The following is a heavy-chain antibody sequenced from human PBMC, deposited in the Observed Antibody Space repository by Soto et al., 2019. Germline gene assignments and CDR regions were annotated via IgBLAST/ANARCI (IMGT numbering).Heavy chain of an antibody. D-gene: IGHD3-22*01. Sequence: PGGSLRLSCAASGVTFKTSEVHWVRQAPGKGLEWLSFIRASDNSIYYADSVEGRFTISRDNDKGLVYLQMNSLRAEDTAVYYCARDPPLSMIVVVGVDDFWGQGTLVTVSS. CDR2: IRASDNSI. CDR1: GVTFKTSE. J-gene: IGHJ4*02. V-gene: IGHV3-48*03. CDR3: ARDPPLSMIVVVGVDDF.